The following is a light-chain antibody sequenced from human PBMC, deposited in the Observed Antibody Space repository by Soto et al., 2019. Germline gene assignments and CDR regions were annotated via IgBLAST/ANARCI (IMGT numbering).Light chain of an antibody. CDR1: QSLFYSSNNKNF. J-gene: IGKJ3*01. CDR3: QQYLYDPST. V-gene: IGKV4-1*01. CDR2: WAS. Sequence: DIVMTQSPDSLAVSLGERATINCKSSQSLFYSSNNKNFLAWYQQKPGQPPKLPIYWASTPESGVPDRFSGSGSETDFILTIISLQAEDVAVYYCQQYLYDPSTFGPGTSVDIK.